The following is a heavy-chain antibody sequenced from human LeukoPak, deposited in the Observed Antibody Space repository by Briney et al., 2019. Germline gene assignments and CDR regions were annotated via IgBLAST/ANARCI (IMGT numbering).Heavy chain of an antibody. CDR3: ARDRVGATDYFDY. V-gene: IGHV3-30-3*01. D-gene: IGHD1-26*01. Sequence: PGRSLRLSCAASGFTFSSYAMRWVRQAPGKGLEWVAVISYDGSNKYYADSVKGRFTISRDNSKNTLYLQMNSLRAEDTAVYYCARDRVGATDYFDYWGQGTLVTVSS. CDR1: GFTFSSYA. J-gene: IGHJ4*02. CDR2: ISYDGSNK.